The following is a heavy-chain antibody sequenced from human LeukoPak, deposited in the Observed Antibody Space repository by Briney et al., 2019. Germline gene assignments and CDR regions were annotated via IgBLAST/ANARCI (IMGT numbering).Heavy chain of an antibody. CDR2: IYHSGST. J-gene: IGHJ6*03. D-gene: IGHD3-16*01. CDR1: GGSISSYY. V-gene: IGHV4-38-2*02. CDR3: ARVGAYYYYYMDV. Sequence: SETLSLTCTVSGGSISSYYWSWIRQPPGKGLEWIGSIYHSGSTYYNPSLKSRVTISVDTSKNQFSLKLSSVTAADTAVYYCARVGAYYYYYMDVWGKGTTVTVSS.